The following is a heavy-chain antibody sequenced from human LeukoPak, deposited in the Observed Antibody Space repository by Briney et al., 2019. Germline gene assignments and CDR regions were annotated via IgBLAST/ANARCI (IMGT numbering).Heavy chain of an antibody. CDR2: VSDTGRA. CDR1: IGSLNTYF. J-gene: IGHJ4*02. CDR3: ARGKEMTRTSGYYSFDC. V-gene: IGHV4-4*07. Sequence: SETLSLTCTVSIGSLNTYFWTWVRQPAGKGLEWIGRVSDTGRAYYNPSLESRVTISLDTSKNQFSLKVTSVTAADTAVYYCARGKEMTRTSGYYSFDCWGQGTLVSVSS. D-gene: IGHD3-9*01.